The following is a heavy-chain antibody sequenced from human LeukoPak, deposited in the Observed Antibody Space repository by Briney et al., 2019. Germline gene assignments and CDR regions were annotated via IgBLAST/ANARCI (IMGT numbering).Heavy chain of an antibody. CDR2: IWNDGSKQ. Sequence: GMSLRLSCAASGLTFRRYGMHWVRQAPGRGLEWVAVIWNDGSKQYYADSVKGRFTISRDNSKNTLHLQMNSLRADDTAVYYCARSDYYDTSGYFNYWGQGTLVTVSS. J-gene: IGHJ4*02. CDR3: ARSDYYDTSGYFNY. CDR1: GLTFRRYG. D-gene: IGHD3-22*01. V-gene: IGHV3-33*01.